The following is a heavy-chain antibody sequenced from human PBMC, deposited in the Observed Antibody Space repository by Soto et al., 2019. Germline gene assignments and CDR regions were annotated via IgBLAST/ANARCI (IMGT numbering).Heavy chain of an antibody. CDR3: SRDIASPGGDYFDS. CDR1: GFTFRNYN. Sequence: EVQLVESGGGLVKAGGSLRLFCTASGFTFRNYNMNWVRQAPGKGLEWVSSISTGGAYMFYADSVKGRFTISRHNAQNSLFLQIASPGAEDTSVYYCSRDIASPGGDYFDSWAQVTLVTASS. V-gene: IGHV3-21*06. CDR2: ISTGGAYM. J-gene: IGHJ4*02. D-gene: IGHD2-21*01.